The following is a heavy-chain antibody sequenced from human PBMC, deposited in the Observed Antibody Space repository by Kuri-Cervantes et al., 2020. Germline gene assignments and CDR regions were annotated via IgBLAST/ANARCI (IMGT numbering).Heavy chain of an antibody. D-gene: IGHD2-15*01. CDR2: IYYSGST. CDR1: GGSISSYY. V-gene: IGHV4-59*01. Sequence: SETLSLTCTVSGGSISSYYWSWIRQPPGKGLGWIGYIYYSGSTNYNPSLKSRVIISVDTSKNQFSLKLSSVTAADTAVYFCARVGDRWYYYMDVWGQGTTVTVSS. CDR3: ARVGDRWYYYMDV. J-gene: IGHJ6*03.